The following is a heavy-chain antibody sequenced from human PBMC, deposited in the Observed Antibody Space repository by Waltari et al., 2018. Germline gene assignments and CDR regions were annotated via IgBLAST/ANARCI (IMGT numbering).Heavy chain of an antibody. CDR3: TRGYSYSPDWFDP. CDR1: GFSLSTTGTC. CDR2: IDWDDDT. Sequence: QVTLRESGPALVKPTQTLTLTCTVSGFSLSTTGTCVTWIRQPPGKAREWLARIDWDDDTYYNTSLKTRLTSSKDASKNQVVLTMTNMDPVDTATYYCTRGYSYSPDWFDPWGQGTLVTVSS. V-gene: IGHV2-70*15. D-gene: IGHD1-26*01. J-gene: IGHJ5*02.